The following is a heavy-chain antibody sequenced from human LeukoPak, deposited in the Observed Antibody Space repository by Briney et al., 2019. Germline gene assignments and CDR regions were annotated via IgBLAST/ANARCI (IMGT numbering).Heavy chain of an antibody. Sequence: SETLSLTCTVSNDSISNYHWSWIRQPPGKGLEWIGYIYYSGSTNYNPSLKSRVTISLHTSKNQFSLKLTSVTAADTAVYYCTRHGIATPDNSNFYWYFDLWGRGTLVTVFS. J-gene: IGHJ2*01. D-gene: IGHD6-13*01. CDR3: TRHGIATPDNSNFYWYFDL. CDR2: IYYSGST. V-gene: IGHV4-59*08. CDR1: NDSISNYH.